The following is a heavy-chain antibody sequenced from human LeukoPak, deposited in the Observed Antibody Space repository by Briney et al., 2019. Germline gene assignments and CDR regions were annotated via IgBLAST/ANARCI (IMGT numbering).Heavy chain of an antibody. CDR3: AKSWLVQVYYYDSSGYYS. J-gene: IGHJ4*02. CDR2: ISSSGSTI. Sequence: PGGSLRLSCAASGFTFSDYYMSWIRQAPGKGLEWVSYISSSGSTIYYADSVKGRFTISRDNSKNTLYLQMNSLRAEDTAVYYCAKSWLVQVYYYDSSGYYSWGQGTLVTVSS. V-gene: IGHV3-11*01. D-gene: IGHD3-22*01. CDR1: GFTFSDYY.